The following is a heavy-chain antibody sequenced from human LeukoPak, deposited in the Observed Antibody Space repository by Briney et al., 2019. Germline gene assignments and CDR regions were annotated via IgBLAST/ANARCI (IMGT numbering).Heavy chain of an antibody. V-gene: IGHV1-2*06. CDR1: GYTFTGYY. Sequence: GASVKVSCKASGYTFTGYYMHWVRQAPGQGLEWMGRINPNSGGINYAQKFQGRVTMTRDTSISTAYMELSRLRSDDTAVYYCARGARDFWSGNGDYWGQGTLVTVSS. J-gene: IGHJ4*02. D-gene: IGHD3-3*01. CDR3: ARGARDFWSGNGDY. CDR2: INPNSGGI.